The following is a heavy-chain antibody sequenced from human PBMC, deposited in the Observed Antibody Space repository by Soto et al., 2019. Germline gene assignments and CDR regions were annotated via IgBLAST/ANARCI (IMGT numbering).Heavy chain of an antibody. CDR3: ARVRRPYNLTYVPTFDAFDN. CDR1: GYTFTSYD. D-gene: IGHD1-20*01. V-gene: IGHV1-8*01. Sequence: QVQLVQSGAEVKKPGPSVQVSCKASGYTFTSYDINWVRQATRQGLEWMGWMNPNSGNTGYAQKLQGRVTRTTNTSISTAYQELSSLRSEDTAVYYCARVRRPYNLTYVPTFDAFDNWRQGTMVTVSS. J-gene: IGHJ3*02. CDR2: MNPNSGNT.